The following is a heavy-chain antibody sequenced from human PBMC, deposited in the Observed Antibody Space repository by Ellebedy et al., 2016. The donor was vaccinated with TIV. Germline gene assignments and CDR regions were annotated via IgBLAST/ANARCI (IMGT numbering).Heavy chain of an antibody. CDR2: IHHSGST. CDR3: AREARYCGINSSCYSFDY. V-gene: IGHV4-4*02. CDR1: GGSISSENW. Sequence: SETLSLXCAVSGGSISSENWWNWVRQSPGKGLEWIGEIHHSGSTNYSPSLESRVTISVDKSKNQFSLKLNSVTAADTAVYYCAREARYCGINSSCYSFDYWGQGTLVTVSS. D-gene: IGHD2-21*01. J-gene: IGHJ4*02.